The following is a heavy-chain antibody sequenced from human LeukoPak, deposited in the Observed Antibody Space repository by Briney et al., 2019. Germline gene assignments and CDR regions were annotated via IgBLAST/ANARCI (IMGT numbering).Heavy chain of an antibody. CDR1: GFTFSSYG. Sequence: GGSLRLSCAASGFTFSSYGMHWVRQAPGKGLEWVAVIWYDGSNKYYADSVKGRFTISRDNSKNALYLQMNSLRAEDTAVYYCARKGGNQAFDIWGQGTMVTVSS. J-gene: IGHJ3*02. V-gene: IGHV3-33*01. CDR3: ARKGGNQAFDI. CDR2: IWYDGSNK. D-gene: IGHD3-16*01.